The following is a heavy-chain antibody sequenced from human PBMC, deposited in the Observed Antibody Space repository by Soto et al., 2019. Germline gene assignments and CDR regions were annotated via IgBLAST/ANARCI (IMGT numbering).Heavy chain of an antibody. D-gene: IGHD3-22*01. Sequence: PGGSLRLSCAASGFTFNNYSMSWVRQAPGKGLEWISAISGSGFNTYYAHSVKGRFTISRDNSKNILSLQLNSLRADDTAVYYCAKEAGFSTNNYDSSGYAIDYWGQGXLVTVSS. V-gene: IGHV3-23*01. CDR1: GFTFNNYS. J-gene: IGHJ4*02. CDR2: ISGSGFNT. CDR3: AKEAGFSTNNYDSSGYAIDY.